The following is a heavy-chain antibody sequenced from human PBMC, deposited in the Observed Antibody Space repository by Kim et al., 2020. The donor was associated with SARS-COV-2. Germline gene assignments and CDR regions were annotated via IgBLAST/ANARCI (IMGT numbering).Heavy chain of an antibody. J-gene: IGHJ4*02. CDR2: INPNSGGT. CDR3: ARDPSPVYYDSSGHGNY. D-gene: IGHD3-22*01. Sequence: ASVKVSCKASGYTFTGYYMHWVRQAPGQGLEWMGWINPNSGGTNYAQKFQGRVTMTRDTSISTAYMELSRLRSDDTAVYYCARDPSPVYYDSSGHGNYWGQGTLVTVSS. V-gene: IGHV1-2*02. CDR1: GYTFTGYY.